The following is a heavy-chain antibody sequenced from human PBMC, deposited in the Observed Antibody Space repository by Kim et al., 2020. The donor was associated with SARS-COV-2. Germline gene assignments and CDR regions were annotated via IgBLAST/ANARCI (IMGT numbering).Heavy chain of an antibody. D-gene: IGHD6-19*01. CDR1: GGSISSSSYY. J-gene: IGHJ4*02. Sequence: SETLSLTCTVSGGSISSSSYYWGWIRQPPGKGLEWIGSIYYSGSTYYNPSLKSRVTISVDTSKNQFSLKLSSVTAADTAVYYCARGSYSSGWYRDLCFDYWGQGTLVTVSS. V-gene: IGHV4-39*07. CDR2: IYYSGST. CDR3: ARGSYSSGWYRDLCFDY.